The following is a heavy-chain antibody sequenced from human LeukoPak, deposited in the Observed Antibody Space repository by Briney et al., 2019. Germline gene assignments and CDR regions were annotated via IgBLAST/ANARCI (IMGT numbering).Heavy chain of an antibody. J-gene: IGHJ5*02. CDR3: ARDDCSSTSCLDNWFDP. D-gene: IGHD2-2*01. V-gene: IGHV1-18*01. CDR2: ISAYNGNT. CDR1: GYTFTSYG. Sequence: ASVKVSCKASGYTFTSYGISWVRQAPGQGLEWMGWISAYNGNTNYAQKLQGRVTMTTDISTSTAYMELRSLRSDDTAVYYCARDDCSSTSCLDNWFDPWGQGTLVTVSS.